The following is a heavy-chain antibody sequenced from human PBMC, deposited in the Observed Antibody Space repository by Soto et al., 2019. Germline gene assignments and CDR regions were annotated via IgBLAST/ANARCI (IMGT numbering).Heavy chain of an antibody. CDR3: ARDRPFLEWLIAAEGMDV. D-gene: IGHD3-3*01. CDR2: ISYDGSNK. J-gene: IGHJ6*02. Sequence: GGSLRLSCAASGFTFSSYAKHWVRQAPGKGLEWVAVISYDGSNKYYADSVKGRFTISRDNSKNTLYLQMNSLRAEDTAVYYCARDRPFLEWLIAAEGMDVWGQGTTVTVSS. V-gene: IGHV3-30-3*01. CDR1: GFTFSSYA.